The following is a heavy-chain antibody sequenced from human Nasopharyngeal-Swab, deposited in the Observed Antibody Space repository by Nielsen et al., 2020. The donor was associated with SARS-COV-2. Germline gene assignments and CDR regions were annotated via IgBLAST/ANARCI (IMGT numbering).Heavy chain of an antibody. CDR1: GGSISSNNYY. J-gene: IGHJ6*02. CDR2: IYYSGST. D-gene: IGHD2-21*01. V-gene: IGHV4-39*07. Sequence: SETLSLTCTVSGGSISSNNYYWGWIRQPPGKGLEWIGSIYYSGSTYYNPSLKSRVTISVDTSKNQFSLKLSSVTAADTAVYYCARVVSLYYYYYGMDVWGQGTTVTVSS. CDR3: ARVVSLYYYYYGMDV.